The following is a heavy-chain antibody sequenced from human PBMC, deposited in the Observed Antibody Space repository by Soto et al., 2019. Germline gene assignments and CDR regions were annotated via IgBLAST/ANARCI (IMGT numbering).Heavy chain of an antibody. CDR1: GFTFSDYY. V-gene: IGHV3-11*01. CDR3: ARAHYDILTGYAPLASDF. J-gene: IGHJ4*02. D-gene: IGHD3-9*01. Sequence: GGSLRLSCAASGFTFSDYYMSWIRQAPGKGLEWVSYISSSGSTIYYADSVKGRFTISRDNAKNSLYLQMNSLRAEDTAVYYCARAHYDILTGYAPLASDFWGQGPLVTVSS. CDR2: ISSSGSTI.